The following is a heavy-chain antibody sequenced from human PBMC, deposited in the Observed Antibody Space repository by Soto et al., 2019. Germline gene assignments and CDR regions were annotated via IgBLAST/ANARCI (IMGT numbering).Heavy chain of an antibody. CDR1: GFTFSHYA. J-gene: IGHJ3*02. Sequence: VGSLRLSCATSGFTFSHYAMSWVRQAPGKGLEWVSTILVDGRTFYVDSVKGRFTISRDSSQNTVYLQMNSLTAGDTALYYCAKATATGGGAFDICGQGTTVTVSS. CDR3: AKATATGGGAFDI. V-gene: IGHV3-23*01. D-gene: IGHD2-8*02. CDR2: ILVDGRT.